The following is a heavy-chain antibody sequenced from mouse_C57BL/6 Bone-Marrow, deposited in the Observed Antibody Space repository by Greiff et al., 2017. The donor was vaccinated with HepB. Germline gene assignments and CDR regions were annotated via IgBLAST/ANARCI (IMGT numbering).Heavy chain of an antibody. Sequence: EVKLMESGAGLVKPGGSLKLSCAASGFTFSSYAMSWVRQTPGKRLEWVAYISSGGDYIYYADTVKGSFTMTGDNAWSTLYLQMSSLKSEDTAIYYCARDEYYYGSGYGAYWGQGTLLTVSA. CDR3: ARDEYYYGSGYGAY. D-gene: IGHD1-1*01. CDR1: GFTFSSYA. V-gene: IGHV5S21*01. CDR2: ISSGGDYI. J-gene: IGHJ3*01.